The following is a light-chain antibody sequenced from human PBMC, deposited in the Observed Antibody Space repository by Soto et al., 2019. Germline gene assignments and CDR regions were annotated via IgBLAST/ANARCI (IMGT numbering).Light chain of an antibody. J-gene: IGKJ1*01. CDR2: DAS. CDR1: QSISSW. Sequence: DIQMTQSPSTLSASVGDRVTITCRASQSISSWLAWYQQKPGKAPKLLIYDASSLESGVPSRFSGSGSGTEFTLTISSLQPDDFAPYYFSKTFGQGTKVEIK. V-gene: IGKV1-5*01. CDR3: SKT.